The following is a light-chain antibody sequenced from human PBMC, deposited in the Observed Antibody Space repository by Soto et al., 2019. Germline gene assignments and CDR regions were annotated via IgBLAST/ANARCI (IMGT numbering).Light chain of an antibody. CDR1: QAIRND. V-gene: IGKV1-6*01. J-gene: IGKJ1*01. CDR3: QHYNSYSEA. CDR2: TAS. Sequence: AIQMTQSPSSLSASVGDRVIITCRASQAIRNDLGWYQQKPGKAPKLLIYTASTLQSGVPSRFSGSGSGADFTLTIRSLQPEDSATYYCQHYNSYSEAFGQGTKVDIK.